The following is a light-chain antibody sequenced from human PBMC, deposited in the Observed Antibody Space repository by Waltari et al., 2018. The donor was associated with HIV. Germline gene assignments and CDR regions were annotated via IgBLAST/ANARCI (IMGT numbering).Light chain of an antibody. J-gene: IGLJ3*02. CDR3: KSRAYRGNHVV. CDR1: SLRRYY. CDR2: GQN. V-gene: IGLV3-19*01. Sequence: SSELTQDSAVSVALRPTVRITCQGDSLRRYYASWYQQKPGQAPVLVIYGQNNRPSGIPDRFSGSSSGNTASLTITGAQAEDEADYYCKSRAYRGNHVVFGGGTKLTVL.